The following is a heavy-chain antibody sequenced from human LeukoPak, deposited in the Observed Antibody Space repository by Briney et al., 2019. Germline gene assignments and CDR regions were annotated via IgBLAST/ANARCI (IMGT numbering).Heavy chain of an antibody. V-gene: IGHV3-7*01. D-gene: IGHD6-19*01. CDR1: GFSLTSKW. Sequence: GGSLRLSCVASGFSLTSKWKSWVRQAPGKGLEWVANIKHDSSEIHYVDSVKGRFTISRENAKNSLYLQMNNLRADDTAVYYCAREGRYSGCEYWGWGTLVIVSS. CDR3: AREGRYSGCEY. CDR2: IKHDSSEI. J-gene: IGHJ4*02.